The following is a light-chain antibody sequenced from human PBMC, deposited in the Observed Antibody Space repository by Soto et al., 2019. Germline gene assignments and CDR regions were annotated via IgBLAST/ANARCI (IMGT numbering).Light chain of an antibody. CDR2: LGS. V-gene: IGKV2-28*01. CDR1: QSLLHSNGYNY. J-gene: IGKJ1*01. CDR3: MQALQSWT. Sequence: DIVMTQSPLSLPVTPGEPACISCRSSQSLLHSNGYNYLDWYLQKPGQSPQLLIYLGSNRSSGVPDRFSGSGSGTDFTLKISRVEAEDVGVYYCMQALQSWTFGQGTKVDI.